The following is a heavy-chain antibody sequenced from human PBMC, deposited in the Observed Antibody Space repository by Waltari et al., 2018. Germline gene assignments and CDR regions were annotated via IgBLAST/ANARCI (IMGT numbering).Heavy chain of an antibody. CDR3: ARKGGRGYTYGPFYYDK. Sequence: EVQLVEAGGDLVQPGGSLGLPCPTSGFPFRCHLQPLVRQAPGKGPVYVSRINGDGYAITYSDSVKGRFTISRDNTKNTVYLQMNSLTVEDTAVYYCARKGGRGYTYGPFYYDKWGQGTLVIVSS. D-gene: IGHD5-18*01. CDR1: GFPFRCHL. J-gene: IGHJ4*02. CDR2: INGDGYAI. V-gene: IGHV3-74*01.